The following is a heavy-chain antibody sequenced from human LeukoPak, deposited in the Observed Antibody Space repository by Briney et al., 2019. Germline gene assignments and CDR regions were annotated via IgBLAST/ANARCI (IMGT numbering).Heavy chain of an antibody. CDR2: IYYSGST. J-gene: IGHJ4*02. CDR3: ARGRYCSSTSCLYFDY. CDR1: GGSISSYY. V-gene: IGHV4-59*06. D-gene: IGHD2-2*01. Sequence: SETLSLTCTVSGGSISSYYWSWIRQHPGKGLEWIGYIYYSGSTYYNPSLKSRVTISVDTSKNQFSLKLSSVTAADTAVYYCARGRYCSSTSCLYFDYWGQGILVTVSS.